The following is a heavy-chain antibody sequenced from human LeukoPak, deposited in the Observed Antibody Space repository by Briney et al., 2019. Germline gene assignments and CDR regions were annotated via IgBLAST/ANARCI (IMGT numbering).Heavy chain of an antibody. Sequence: GGSLRLSCAASGFTVSSNYMSWVRQAPGKGLEWVSVIYSGGCTYYADSVKGRFTISRDNSKNTLYLQMNSLRAEDTAVYYCARRAPFYYYGSEREGAFDIWGQGTMVTVSS. J-gene: IGHJ3*02. V-gene: IGHV3-53*01. CDR2: IYSGGCT. CDR1: GFTVSSNY. CDR3: ARRAPFYYYGSEREGAFDI. D-gene: IGHD3-10*01.